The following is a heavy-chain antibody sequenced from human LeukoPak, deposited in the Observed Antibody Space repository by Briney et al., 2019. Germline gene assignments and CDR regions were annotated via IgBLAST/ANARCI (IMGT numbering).Heavy chain of an antibody. CDR1: GGTFSSYA. V-gene: IGHV1-69*04. CDR2: IIPISGIA. Sequence: ASVKVSCKASGGTFSSYAISWVRQAPGQGLEWMGRIIPISGIANYAQKFQGRVTITADKSTSTAYMELSSLRSEDTAVYYGARGGGIVVVPAAIVSLQYNWFDPWGQGTLVTVSS. J-gene: IGHJ5*02. CDR3: ARGGGIVVVPAAIVSLQYNWFDP. D-gene: IGHD2-2*01.